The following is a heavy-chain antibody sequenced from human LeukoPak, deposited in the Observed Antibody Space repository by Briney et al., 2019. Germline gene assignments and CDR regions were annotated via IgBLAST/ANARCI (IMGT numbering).Heavy chain of an antibody. Sequence: SETLSLTCTVSGGSISSYYWSWIRQPPGKGLEWIGYIYYSGSTNYNPSLKSRVTISVDTSKNQFSLKLSSVTAADTAVYCCARDFHNWNDRQAFDIWGQGTMVTVSS. J-gene: IGHJ3*02. CDR3: ARDFHNWNDRQAFDI. V-gene: IGHV4-59*01. D-gene: IGHD1-20*01. CDR1: GGSISSYY. CDR2: IYYSGST.